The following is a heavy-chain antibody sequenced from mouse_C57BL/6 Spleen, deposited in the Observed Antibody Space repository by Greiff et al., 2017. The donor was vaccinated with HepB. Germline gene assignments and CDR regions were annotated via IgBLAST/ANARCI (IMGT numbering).Heavy chain of an antibody. D-gene: IGHD1-1*01. CDR3: ARYYYGSRRLDYYAMDY. CDR1: GYAFSSSW. V-gene: IGHV1-82*01. J-gene: IGHJ4*01. CDR2: IYPGDGDT. Sequence: QVQLQQSGPELVKPGASVKISCKASGYAFSSSWMNWVKQRPGKGLEWIGRIYPGDGDTNYNGKFKGKATLTADKSSSTAYMQLSSLTSEDSAVYFCARYYYGSRRLDYYAMDYWGQGTSVTSPQ.